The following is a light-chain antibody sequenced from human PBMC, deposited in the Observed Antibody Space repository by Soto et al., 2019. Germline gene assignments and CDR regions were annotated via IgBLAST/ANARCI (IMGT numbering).Light chain of an antibody. Sequence: EIVLTQSPATLSLSPGERATLSCRASQSVSSYLAWYQQKPGQAPRLLIYDASNRATGIPARFSGSGSGTDFTLTISSLEPEDFAVYSCQQRSNWPPYTFGQGTKLAIK. CDR3: QQRSNWPPYT. CDR1: QSVSSY. CDR2: DAS. V-gene: IGKV3-11*01. J-gene: IGKJ2*01.